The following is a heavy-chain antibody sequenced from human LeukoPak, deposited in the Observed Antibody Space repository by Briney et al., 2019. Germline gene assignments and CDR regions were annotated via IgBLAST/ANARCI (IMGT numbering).Heavy chain of an antibody. CDR3: ARMIVVVPAAIARGYYYYMDV. CDR2: IYYSGST. CDR1: GGSISSYY. Sequence: SETLSLTCTVSGGSISSYYWSWIRQPPGKGLEWIGYIYYSGSTNYNPSLKSRVTISVDTSKNQFSLKLSSVTAADTAVYYCARMIVVVPAAIARGYYYYMDVWGKGTTVTVSS. J-gene: IGHJ6*03. D-gene: IGHD2-2*02. V-gene: IGHV4-59*08.